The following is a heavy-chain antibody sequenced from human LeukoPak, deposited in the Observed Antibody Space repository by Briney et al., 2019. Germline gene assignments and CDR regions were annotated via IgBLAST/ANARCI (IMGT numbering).Heavy chain of an antibody. Sequence: SETLSLTCTVSGGSISSFYWSWIRQPAGKGLEWTGHMYTSGRINYNPSLKSRVTISVDKSKNQFSLRLTSVTAADTAVYYCAGDGYRTSWYYYWGQGTLVTVSS. CDR2: MYTSGRI. CDR1: GGSISSFY. CDR3: AGDGYRTSWYYY. D-gene: IGHD6-13*01. V-gene: IGHV4-4*07. J-gene: IGHJ4*02.